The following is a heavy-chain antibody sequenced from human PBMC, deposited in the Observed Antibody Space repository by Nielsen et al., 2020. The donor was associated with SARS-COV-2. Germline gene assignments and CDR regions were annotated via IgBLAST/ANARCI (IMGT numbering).Heavy chain of an antibody. D-gene: IGHD3-10*01. CDR2: IYYSGST. J-gene: IGHJ6*02. Sequence: SETLSLTCTVSGGSISSYYWSWIRQPPGKGLEWIGYIYYSGSTNYNPSLKSRVTISVDTSKNQFSLKLSSVTAADTAVYYCARDGYYGSGTTRGYGMDVWGQGTTVTVSS. CDR3: ARDGYYGSGTTRGYGMDV. CDR1: GGSISSYY. V-gene: IGHV4-59*01.